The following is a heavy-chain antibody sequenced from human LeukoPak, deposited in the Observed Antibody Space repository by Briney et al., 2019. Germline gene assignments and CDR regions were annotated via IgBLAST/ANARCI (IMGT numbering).Heavy chain of an antibody. Sequence: PGGSLRLSCAASGFNFNYYGGMHWVCQAPGKGLEWLAVISSDASAKYYADSVKGRFTISRDNAKKSVYLQMNSLGAEDTAIYYCVKSGGRDGGNWGQGTLVTVSS. D-gene: IGHD5-12*01. CDR2: ISSDASAK. V-gene: IGHV3-33*03. CDR3: VKSGGRDGGN. CDR1: GFNFNYYG. J-gene: IGHJ4*02.